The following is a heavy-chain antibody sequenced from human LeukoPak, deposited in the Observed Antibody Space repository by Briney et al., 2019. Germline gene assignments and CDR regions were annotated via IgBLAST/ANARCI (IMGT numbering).Heavy chain of an antibody. CDR3: ARDPYMGYTGFGAFDI. CDR2: ISSSGSTI. D-gene: IGHD5-24*01. Sequence: GGSLRLSCAASGFTFSSYEMNWVRQAPGKGLEWVSHISSSGSTIYYADSVKGRFTISRDNAKNSLYLQMNSLRAEDTAVYYCARDPYMGYTGFGAFDIWGQGTMVTVSS. V-gene: IGHV3-48*03. J-gene: IGHJ3*02. CDR1: GFTFSSYE.